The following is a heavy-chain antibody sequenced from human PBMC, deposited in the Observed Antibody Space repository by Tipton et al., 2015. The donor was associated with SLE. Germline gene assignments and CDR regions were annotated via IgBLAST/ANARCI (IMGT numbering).Heavy chain of an antibody. CDR1: GFSFRRNG. CDR3: AKDPPDYGMDV. Sequence: GSLRLSCAASGFSFRRNGMHWVRQAPGKGLEWVAFIPHHEKNKYCADSVKGRFTISRDNSKNTLYLQMNSLRDEDTAIYYCAKDPPDYGMDVWGQGTTVTVSS. CDR2: IPHHEKNK. J-gene: IGHJ6*02. V-gene: IGHV3-30*02.